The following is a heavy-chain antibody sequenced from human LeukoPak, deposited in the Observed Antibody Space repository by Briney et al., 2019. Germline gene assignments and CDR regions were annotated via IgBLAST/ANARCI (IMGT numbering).Heavy chain of an antibody. Sequence: SVKVSCKASGGTFSSYAISWVRQAPGQGLEWMGGIIPIFGTANYAQKFQGRVTITADESTSTAYMELSSLRSGDTAVYYCAGRSETEMATIFDYWGQGTLVTVSS. V-gene: IGHV1-69*13. D-gene: IGHD5-24*01. CDR2: IIPIFGTA. CDR3: AGRSETEMATIFDY. J-gene: IGHJ4*02. CDR1: GGTFSSYA.